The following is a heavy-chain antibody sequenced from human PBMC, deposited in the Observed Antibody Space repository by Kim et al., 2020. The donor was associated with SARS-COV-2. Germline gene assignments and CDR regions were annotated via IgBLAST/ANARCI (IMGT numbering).Heavy chain of an antibody. V-gene: IGHV4-61*01. J-gene: IGHJ3*02. CDR1: GGSVSSGSYY. Sequence: SETLSLTCTVSGGSVSSGSYYWSWIRQPPGKGLEWIGYIYYSGSTNYNPSLKSRVTISVDTSKNQFSLKLSSVTAADTAVYYCARDRGVITHGAFDIWGQGTMVTVSS. D-gene: IGHD3-10*01. CDR3: ARDRGVITHGAFDI. CDR2: IYYSGST.